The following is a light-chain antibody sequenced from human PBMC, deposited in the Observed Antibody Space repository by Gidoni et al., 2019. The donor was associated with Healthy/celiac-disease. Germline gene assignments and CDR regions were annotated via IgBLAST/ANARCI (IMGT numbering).Light chain of an antibody. V-gene: IGKV1-5*03. CDR1: QGISSW. Sequence: QMTLSPSTLSASVGDRVTITCRASQGISSWLAWYQQKPGKAPKLLIYNASSLESGVPSRFSGSGSGTEFTLTISSLQPDDFATYYCQQYNSYPVTFGEGTKVEIK. CDR3: QQYNSYPVT. CDR2: NAS. J-gene: IGKJ1*01.